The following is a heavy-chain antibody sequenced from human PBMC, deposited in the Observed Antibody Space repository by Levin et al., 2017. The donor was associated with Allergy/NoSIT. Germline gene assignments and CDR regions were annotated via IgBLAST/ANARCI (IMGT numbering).Heavy chain of an antibody. D-gene: IGHD3-10*01. Sequence: SETLSLTCSVSGESITGSKHYWGWIRQPPGKGLEWIGSIYYIGTTYYNPSLKSRVIMSIDTTNNEVSLELTSVNAADKAVYYCVRHVWIWGAGRRFDSWGQGTLVTVSS. J-gene: IGHJ4*02. V-gene: IGHV4-39*01. CDR1: GESITGSKHY. CDR3: VRHVWIWGAGRRFDS. CDR2: IYYIGTT.